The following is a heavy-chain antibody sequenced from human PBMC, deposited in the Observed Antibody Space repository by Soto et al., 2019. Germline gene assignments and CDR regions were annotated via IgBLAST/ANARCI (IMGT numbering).Heavy chain of an antibody. CDR2: ISYDGSNK. D-gene: IGHD2-2*01. J-gene: IGHJ4*02. CDR1: GFIFSSYA. V-gene: IGHV3-30-3*01. CDR3: GRCTSTSCHLGSDY. Sequence: QVQLVEAGGGVVQPGRSLRLACAASGFIFSSYAMNWVRQAPGKGLEWVALISYDGSNKYYADSVKGRFTISRDSSKNTRYLQMNSLRAADTAVYYCGRCTSTSCHLGSDYWGQGTLVTVSS.